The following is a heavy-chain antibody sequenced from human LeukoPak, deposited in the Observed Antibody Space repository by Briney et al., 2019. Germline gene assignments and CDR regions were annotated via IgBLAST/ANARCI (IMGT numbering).Heavy chain of an antibody. J-gene: IGHJ6*03. Sequence: ASVKVSCKASGYTFTGYYMHWVRQAPGKGLEWMGGFDPEDGETIYAQKFQGRVTMTEDTSTDTAYMELSSLRSEDTAVYYCATFPTDYYYYMDVWGKGTTVTVSS. CDR1: GYTFTGYY. D-gene: IGHD1-26*01. CDR2: FDPEDGET. CDR3: ATFPTDYYYYMDV. V-gene: IGHV1-24*01.